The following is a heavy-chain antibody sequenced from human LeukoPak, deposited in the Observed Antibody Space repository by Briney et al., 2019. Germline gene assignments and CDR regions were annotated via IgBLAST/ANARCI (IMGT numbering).Heavy chain of an antibody. V-gene: IGHV1-2*02. D-gene: IGHD3-22*01. CDR1: GYTFTGYY. CDR2: INPNSGGT. Sequence: GASVKVSCKASGYTFTGYYMHWVRQAPGQGLEWMGWINPNSGGTNYAQKFQGRVTMTRDTSISTAYMELSRLRSDDTAVYYCARDRAEEGIIVVGDAFDIWAKGQWSPSLQ. CDR3: ARDRAEEGIIVVGDAFDI. J-gene: IGHJ3*02.